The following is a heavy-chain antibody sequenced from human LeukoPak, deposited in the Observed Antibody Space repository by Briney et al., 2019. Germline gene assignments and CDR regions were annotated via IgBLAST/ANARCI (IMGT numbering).Heavy chain of an antibody. J-gene: IGHJ5*02. CDR1: GVTFSSYV. CDR2: IKQDGSER. CDR3: ARDLDSSSWWNWFDP. V-gene: IGHV3-7*01. Sequence: GGSLRLSCEASGVTFSSYVMSWVRQAPGKGLEWVANIKQDGSERKYVDSVKGRFTISRDNAENSLYLQMNSLRVEDTAMYYCARDLDSSSWWNWFDPWGQGTLVTVSS. D-gene: IGHD6-13*01.